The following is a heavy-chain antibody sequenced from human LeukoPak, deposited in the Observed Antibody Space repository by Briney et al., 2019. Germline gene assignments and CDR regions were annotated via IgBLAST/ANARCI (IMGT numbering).Heavy chain of an antibody. V-gene: IGHV3-23*01. CDR3: AKGFYYDTSYDAFDI. J-gene: IGHJ3*02. D-gene: IGHD3-22*01. CDR1: GFTFSNYA. Sequence: GGSLRLSCAASGFTFSNYAMSWVRQAPGRGLEWVSTINGGGHNTYYADSVKGRFSVSRDNSKTTLYLQMNTLRAEDSAVYYCAKGFYYDTSYDAFDIWGQGTRVTVSS. CDR2: INGGGHNT.